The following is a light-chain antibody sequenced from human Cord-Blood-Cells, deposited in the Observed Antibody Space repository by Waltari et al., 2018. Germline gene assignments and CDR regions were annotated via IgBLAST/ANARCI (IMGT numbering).Light chain of an antibody. V-gene: IGKV1-5*03. CDR3: QQYNSYSPIT. J-gene: IGKJ5*01. CDR1: QSISSW. Sequence: STLSASVGDRVTITCRASQSISSWLAWYQQKPGKAPKLLIYKASSLESGVPSRFSGSGSGTEFTLTISSLQPDDFATYYCQQYNSYSPITFGQGTRLEIK. CDR2: KAS.